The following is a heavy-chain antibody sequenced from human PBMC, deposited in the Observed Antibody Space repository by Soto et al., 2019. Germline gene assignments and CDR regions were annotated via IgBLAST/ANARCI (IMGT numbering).Heavy chain of an antibody. Sequence: EVQLVESGGGLVQPGGSLRLYCAASRFTLSNYWMSWVRQAPGKRLEWVANIKRDGSERYYVGSVKGRFTISRDNAKNSLYLQMDSLRVEETALYYCAREGYSYGTYFDSWGQGTLVTVSS. CDR1: RFTLSNYW. V-gene: IGHV3-7*01. D-gene: IGHD5-18*01. J-gene: IGHJ4*02. CDR2: IKRDGSER. CDR3: AREGYSYGTYFDS.